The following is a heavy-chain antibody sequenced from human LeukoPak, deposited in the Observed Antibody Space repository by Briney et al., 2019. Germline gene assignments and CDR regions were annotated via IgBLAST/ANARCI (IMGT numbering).Heavy chain of an antibody. D-gene: IGHD1/OR15-1a*01. CDR1: GGSFSGYY. CDR3: ARVEQTGLRYFDL. V-gene: IGHV4-34*01. J-gene: IGHJ2*01. CDR2: INHSGST. Sequence: SETLSPTCAVYGGSFSGYYWSWIRQPPGKGLEWIGEINHSGSTNYNPFLKSRVTISVDTSKNQFSLKLSSVTAADTAVYYCARVEQTGLRYFDLWGRGTLVTVSS.